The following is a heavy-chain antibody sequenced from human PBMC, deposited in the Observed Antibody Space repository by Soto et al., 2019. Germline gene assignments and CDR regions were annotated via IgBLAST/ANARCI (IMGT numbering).Heavy chain of an antibody. CDR1: GGSISGDY. V-gene: IGHV4-39*01. D-gene: IGHD3-10*01. Sequence: SETQSLTYTVSGGSISGDYGGWIRQPPGKGLEWIATIYYSGRTFYNPSLESRVTIYVDTSRDQFSLKLTSVTAADTAVYYCARLPRTTTSGSGTDFWGQGTLVTVSS. CDR2: IYYSGRT. J-gene: IGHJ4*02. CDR3: ARLPRTTTSGSGTDF.